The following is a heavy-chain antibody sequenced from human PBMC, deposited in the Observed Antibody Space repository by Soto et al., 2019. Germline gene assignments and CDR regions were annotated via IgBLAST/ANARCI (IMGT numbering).Heavy chain of an antibody. CDR1: GGSMSSYY. D-gene: IGHD6-19*01. CDR3: ARGGWSLDC. V-gene: IGHV4-59*01. CDR2: IYYSGNT. J-gene: IGHJ4*02. Sequence: QVQLQESGPGLVKPSETLSLTCTVSGGSMSSYYWTWIRQFPGKGLEWIAYIYYSGNTNYNPSLKSRVTISVDTSKNQFSLKLNSVTAADTAVYYCARGGWSLDCWGQGTLVTVSS.